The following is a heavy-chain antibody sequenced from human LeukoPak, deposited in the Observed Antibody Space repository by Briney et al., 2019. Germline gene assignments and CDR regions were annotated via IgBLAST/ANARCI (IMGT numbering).Heavy chain of an antibody. CDR3: TTGRGYSVYDIDH. D-gene: IGHD5/OR15-5a*01. J-gene: IGHJ4*02. Sequence: PGGSLRLSCVDSGLSFSHAWMNWVRQAPGRGLEWVGRIKGKTDGGTTDYAAPVKGRFTISRDDSKNTLYLQMNSLKTEDTGVYYCTTGRGYSVYDIDHWGQGTLVTVSP. V-gene: IGHV3-15*01. CDR1: GLSFSHAW. CDR2: IKGKTDGGTT.